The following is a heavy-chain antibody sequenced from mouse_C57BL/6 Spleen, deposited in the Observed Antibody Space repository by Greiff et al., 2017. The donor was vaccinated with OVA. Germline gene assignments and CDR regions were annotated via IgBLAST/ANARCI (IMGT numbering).Heavy chain of an antibody. J-gene: IGHJ3*01. D-gene: IGHD1-1*01. V-gene: IGHV10-3*01. Sequence: DVKLQESGGGLVQPKGSLKLSCAASGFTFNTYAMHWVRQAPGKGLEWVARIRSKSSNYATYYADSVKDRFTISRDDSQSMLYLQMNNLKTEDTAMYYCVREGYYGSSFPFAYWGQGTLVTVSA. CDR3: VREGYYGSSFPFAY. CDR1: GFTFNTYA. CDR2: IRSKSSNYAT.